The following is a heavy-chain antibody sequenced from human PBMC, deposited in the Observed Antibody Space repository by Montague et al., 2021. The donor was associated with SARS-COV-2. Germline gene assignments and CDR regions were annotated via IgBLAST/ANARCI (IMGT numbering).Heavy chain of an antibody. D-gene: IGHD5-18*01. Sequence: SETLSLTCTVTGGPISGSSDYWGWIRQSPGKGLEWIASVDYSGNTYYSPSLKSRLIISVDTSKNQFSLKSNSVTAADTALYYCARREYSYGWGDWGQGTLVTVSS. CDR2: VDYSGNT. V-gene: IGHV4-39*01. CDR3: ARREYSYGWGD. CDR1: GGPISGSSDY. J-gene: IGHJ4*02.